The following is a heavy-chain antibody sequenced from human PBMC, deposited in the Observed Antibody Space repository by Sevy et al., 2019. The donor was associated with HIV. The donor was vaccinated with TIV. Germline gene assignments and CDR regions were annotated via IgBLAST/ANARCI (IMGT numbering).Heavy chain of an antibody. J-gene: IGHJ6*02. CDR3: ARCPYILTGYYFWSGYYYGMDV. D-gene: IGHD3-9*01. CDR1: GFTFSSYW. V-gene: IGHV3-74*01. Sequence: GGSLRLSCAASGFTFSSYWMHWVRQAPGKGLVWVSRINSDGSSTSYADSVKGRFTISRDNAKNTLYLQMNRLRAEDTVGYYCARCPYILTGYYFWSGYYYGMDVWGQGTTVTVSS. CDR2: INSDGSST.